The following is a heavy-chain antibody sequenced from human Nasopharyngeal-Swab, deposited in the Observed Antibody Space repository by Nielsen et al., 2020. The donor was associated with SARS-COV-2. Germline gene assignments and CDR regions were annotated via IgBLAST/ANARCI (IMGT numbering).Heavy chain of an antibody. CDR2: IDAGGGNT. J-gene: IGHJ1*01. Sequence: GESLKISCAASGFTFSTYAMTWVRQAPGKGLEWVSTIDAGGGNTWYADSVKGRFTISRDSSTNTLYLQMNSLRVEDTAVYYCARDLGGGYCTTTNCLGSWGQGTLVTVSS. CDR1: GFTFSTYA. CDR3: ARDLGGGYCTTTNCLGS. D-gene: IGHD2-2*01. V-gene: IGHV3-23*01.